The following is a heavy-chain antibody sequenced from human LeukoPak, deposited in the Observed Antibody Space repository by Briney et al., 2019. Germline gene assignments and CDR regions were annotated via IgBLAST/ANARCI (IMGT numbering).Heavy chain of an antibody. D-gene: IGHD6-19*01. Sequence: SETLSLTCAVYGGSFSGYYWSWIRQPPGKGLEWIGEINHSGSTNYNPSLKSRVTISVDTSKNQFSLKLSSVTAADTAVYYCARGSFLGRGRYTFRFDYWGQGTLVTVSS. CDR1: GGSFSGYY. CDR3: ARGSFLGRGRYTFRFDY. J-gene: IGHJ4*02. V-gene: IGHV4-34*01. CDR2: INHSGST.